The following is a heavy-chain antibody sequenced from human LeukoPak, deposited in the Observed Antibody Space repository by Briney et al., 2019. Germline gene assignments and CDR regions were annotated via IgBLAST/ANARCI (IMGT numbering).Heavy chain of an antibody. CDR2: ISDNGRRT. Sequence: AGGSLRLSCAASGFTFSNFGLNWVRQAPGKGLEWVAFISDNGRRTYYLESVKGLFTISRDDSKNTLYLQMNSLRVGDTAVYYCARDRIGKYSIDYWGQGTLVTVSS. D-gene: IGHD2-15*01. CDR1: GFTFSNFG. J-gene: IGHJ4*02. V-gene: IGHV3-33*08. CDR3: ARDRIGKYSIDY.